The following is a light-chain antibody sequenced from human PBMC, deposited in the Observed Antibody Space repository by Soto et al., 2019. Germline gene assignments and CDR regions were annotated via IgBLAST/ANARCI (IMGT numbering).Light chain of an antibody. CDR3: QQRRNWPPIT. CDR2: DAS. CDR1: QTVERY. Sequence: TVLTQSPATLSLSPGERATLSCWASQTVERYLAWYQQKPGQAPRLLIYDASNRATGIPARFSGSGSGTDFTLTISSLEPEDSAVYYCQQRRNWPPITFGQGTRLEIK. J-gene: IGKJ5*01. V-gene: IGKV3-11*01.